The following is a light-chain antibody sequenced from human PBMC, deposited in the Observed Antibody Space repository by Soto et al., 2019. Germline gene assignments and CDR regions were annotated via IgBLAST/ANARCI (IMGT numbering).Light chain of an antibody. CDR1: QSVSSSY. CDR3: QQYGSSPPAT. Sequence: EIVLTQSPGTLSLSPGERATLSCRVSQSVSSSYLAWYQQKPGQAPRLLIYGASSRATGIPDRFSGSGSGTDFTLTISRLEPEDFAVYYCQQYGSSPPATFGQGTKVEIK. CDR2: GAS. J-gene: IGKJ1*01. V-gene: IGKV3-20*01.